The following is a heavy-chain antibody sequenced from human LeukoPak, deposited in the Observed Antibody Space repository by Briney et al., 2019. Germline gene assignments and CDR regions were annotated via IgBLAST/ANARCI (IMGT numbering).Heavy chain of an antibody. CDR2: IYGDGTT. J-gene: IGHJ3*02. CDR1: GFIVGSYY. D-gene: IGHD5-12*01. Sequence: GGSLRLSCAASGFIVGSYYMSWVRQAPGEGLEWVSLIYGDGTTTYADSVKGRFTIYRDITKSTLYLHMDSLRAEDTGLYYCARGGSGYAWAFDIWGQGTMLTVSS. V-gene: IGHV3-53*01. CDR3: ARGGSGYAWAFDI.